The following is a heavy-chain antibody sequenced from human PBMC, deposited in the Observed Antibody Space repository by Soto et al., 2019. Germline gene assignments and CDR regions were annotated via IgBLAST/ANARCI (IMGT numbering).Heavy chain of an antibody. CDR3: ARSYFSGWYYFDY. J-gene: IGHJ4*02. CDR1: AGSISSGGYY. Sequence: PSETLSLTCSVSAGSISSGGYYWSWIRQHPGKGLEWIGYIYNSGSTYYSPSLKSRVTISVDTSKNQFSLTLSSVTAADTAVYYCARSYFSGWYYFDYWGQGTLVPVSS. D-gene: IGHD6-19*01. CDR2: IYNSGST. V-gene: IGHV4-31*03.